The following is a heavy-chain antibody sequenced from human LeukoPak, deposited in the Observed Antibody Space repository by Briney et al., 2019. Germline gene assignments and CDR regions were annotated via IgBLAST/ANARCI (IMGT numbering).Heavy chain of an antibody. J-gene: IGHJ3*02. D-gene: IGHD2-15*01. CDR1: GFTFSSYA. CDR3: AKDANCSGGSCYSLHAFDI. V-gene: IGHV3-23*01. CDR2: ISGSGGSA. Sequence: GGSLRLSCAASGFTFSSYAMRWVRQAPGKGLEWVSAISGSGGSAYYADSVKGRFTISRDNSKNTLYLQMNSLRAEDTAVYYCAKDANCSGGSCYSLHAFDIWGQGTMVTVSS.